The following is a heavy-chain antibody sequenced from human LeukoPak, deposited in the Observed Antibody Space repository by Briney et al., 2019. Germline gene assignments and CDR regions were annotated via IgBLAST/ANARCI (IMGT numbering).Heavy chain of an antibody. D-gene: IGHD2-21*02. CDR3: ANSVTASYYYGMDV. V-gene: IGHV3-23*01. J-gene: IGHJ6*02. CDR1: GFTFSSYA. CDR2: IRGGGGST. Sequence: GGSLRLSCEASGFTFSSYAMTWVRQAPGKGLKWVSAIRGGGGSTYYADSVKGRFTISRDNSKNTLYLQMNSLRAEDTAVYYCANSVTASYYYGMDVWGQGTTVTVSS.